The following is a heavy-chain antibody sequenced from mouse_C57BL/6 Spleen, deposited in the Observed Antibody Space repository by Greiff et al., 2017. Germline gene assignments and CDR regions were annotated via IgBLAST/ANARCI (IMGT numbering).Heavy chain of an antibody. V-gene: IGHV5-9-1*02. Sequence: EVQVVESGEGLVKPGGSLKLSCAASGFTFSSYAMSWVRQTPEKRLEWVAYISSGGDYIYYADTVKGRFTISRDNARNTLYLQMSSLKSEDTAMYYCTRRGIYYDYEWFAYWGQGTLVTVSA. CDR1: GFTFSSYA. D-gene: IGHD2-4*01. CDR2: ISSGGDYI. J-gene: IGHJ3*01. CDR3: TRRGIYYDYEWFAY.